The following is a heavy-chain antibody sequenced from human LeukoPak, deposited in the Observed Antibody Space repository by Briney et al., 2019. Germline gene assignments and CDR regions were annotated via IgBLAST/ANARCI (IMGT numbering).Heavy chain of an antibody. Sequence: PSETLSLTCAVYGGSFSGYYWSWIRQPPGKGLEWIGEINHSGSTNYNPSLKSRVTISVDTSKNQFSLKLSSVTAADTAVYYCARHVDLSAIDYWGQGTLVTVSS. J-gene: IGHJ4*02. CDR1: GGSFSGYY. CDR3: ARHVDLSAIDY. CDR2: INHSGST. V-gene: IGHV4-34*01. D-gene: IGHD2-21*01.